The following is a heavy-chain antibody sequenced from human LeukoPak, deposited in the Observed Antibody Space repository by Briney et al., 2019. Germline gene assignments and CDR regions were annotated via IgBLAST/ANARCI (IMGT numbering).Heavy chain of an antibody. CDR1: GFTFSTYW. CDR3: ARDRGGRSGLDD. V-gene: IGHV3-74*01. CDR2: INSDGSST. Sequence: GGSLRLSCAASGFTFSTYWMHWVRQAPGKGLVWVSRINSDGSSTRYADSVKGRFTISRDNAKNTLYLQMNSLRAEDTAVYYCARDRGGRSGLDDWGQGTLVTVSS. D-gene: IGHD2-15*01. J-gene: IGHJ4*02.